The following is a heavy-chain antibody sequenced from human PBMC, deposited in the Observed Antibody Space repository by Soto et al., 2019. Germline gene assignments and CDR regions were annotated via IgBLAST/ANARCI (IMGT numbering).Heavy chain of an antibody. CDR1: GYTFTSYG. V-gene: IGHV1-18*01. CDR3: ARRERCSSTSCYPAFDI. CDR2: ISAYNGNT. Sequence: QVQLVQSGAEVKKPGASVKVSCKASGYTFTSYGISWVRQAPGQGLEWMGWISAYNGNTNYAQKLQGRVTITTDTSTSTAYMELRSLRSDDTAVYYCARRERCSSTSCYPAFDIWGQGTMVTVSS. D-gene: IGHD2-2*01. J-gene: IGHJ3*02.